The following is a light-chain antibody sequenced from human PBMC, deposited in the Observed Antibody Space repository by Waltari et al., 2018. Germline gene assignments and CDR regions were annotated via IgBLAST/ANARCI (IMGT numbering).Light chain of an antibody. CDR2: DVY. CDR1: SSDVCGYNY. CDR3: CSYAGSYTLI. V-gene: IGLV2-11*01. Sequence: QSALTQPPSVSGSPGPSVTIPCTGTSSDVCGYNYVTWYQHHPGKAPQLMLYDVYKRPSGVPDRFSGSKSGNTASLTISGLQVEDEADYYCCSYAGSYTLIFGGGTKLTVL. J-gene: IGLJ2*01.